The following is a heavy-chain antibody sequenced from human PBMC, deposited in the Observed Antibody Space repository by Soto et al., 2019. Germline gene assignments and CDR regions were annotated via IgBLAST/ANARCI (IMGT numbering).Heavy chain of an antibody. D-gene: IGHD1-26*01. CDR2: VIPILGQP. V-gene: IGHV1-69*13. CDR3: ARVGGVGAPPGADY. CDR1: GGIFSSYA. Sequence: AASVKVSCKASGGIFSSYAISWLRQAPGQGLEWMGAVIPILGQPYYAQTLQGRVTITADESARTAYMELSSLRSEDTAVYFCARVGGVGAPPGADYWGQGTLVTVSS. J-gene: IGHJ4*02.